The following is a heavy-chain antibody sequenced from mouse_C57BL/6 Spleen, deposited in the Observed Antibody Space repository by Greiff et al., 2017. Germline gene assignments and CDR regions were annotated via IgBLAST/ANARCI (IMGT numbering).Heavy chain of an antibody. CDR3: AKGGQGGFDD. V-gene: IGHV5-17*01. CDR1: GFTFSDYG. CDR2: ISSGSSTI. Sequence: EVQGVESGGGLVKPGGSLKLSCAASGFTFSDYGMHWVRQAPEKGLEWVAYISSGSSTIYYADTVKGRFTITRDNDKNTLFLQMTRQRSEDTAMYYCAKGGQGGFDDWGKGTTLTVSS. J-gene: IGHJ2*01.